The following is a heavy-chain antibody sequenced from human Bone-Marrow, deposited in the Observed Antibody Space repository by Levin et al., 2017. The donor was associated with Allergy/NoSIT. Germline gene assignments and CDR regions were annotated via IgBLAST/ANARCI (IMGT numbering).Heavy chain of an antibody. D-gene: IGHD3-16*02. CDR2: VKSKADGGTT. CDR1: GFTFSNAW. CDR3: ATDRSSSHDYVWGTYRYKY. J-gene: IGHJ4*02. V-gene: IGHV3-15*01. Sequence: GGSLRLSCAASGFTFSNAWMSWVRQAPGTGLEWVGLVKSKADGGTTDFAAPVKGRFSISRDDSKNTLYLQMNSLKNEDTAVYYCATDRSSSHDYVWGTYRYKYWGQGTLVTVSS.